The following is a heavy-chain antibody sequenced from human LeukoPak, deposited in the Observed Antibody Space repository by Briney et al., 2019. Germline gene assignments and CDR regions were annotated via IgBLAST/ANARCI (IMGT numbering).Heavy chain of an antibody. CDR3: TRDRRSGSYLAY. D-gene: IGHD1-26*01. J-gene: IGHJ4*02. Sequence: GASVKVSCKASGGTFSSYAISWVRQAPGQGLEWMGGIIPIFGTANYAQKFQGRVTITADESTSTAYMELSSLRSEDTAVYYCTRDRRSGSYLAYWGQGTLVTVSS. V-gene: IGHV1-69*13. CDR2: IIPIFGTA. CDR1: GGTFSSYA.